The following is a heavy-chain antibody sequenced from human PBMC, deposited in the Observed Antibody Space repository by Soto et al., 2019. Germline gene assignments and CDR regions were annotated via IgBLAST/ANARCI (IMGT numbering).Heavy chain of an antibody. CDR3: ARDVGIADAFDY. J-gene: IGHJ4*02. D-gene: IGHD6-13*01. CDR1: GGTFSSYA. Sequence: ASVKVSCKASGGTFSSYAISWVRQAPGQGLEWMGGIIPIFGTANYAQKFQGRVTITADESTSTAYMELSSLRSEDTAVYYCARDVGIADAFDYWGQGTLVTVSS. CDR2: IIPIFGTA. V-gene: IGHV1-69*13.